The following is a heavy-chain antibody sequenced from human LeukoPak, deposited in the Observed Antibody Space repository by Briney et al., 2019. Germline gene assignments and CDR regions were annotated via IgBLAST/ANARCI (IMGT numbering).Heavy chain of an antibody. Sequence: GGSLRLSCAGSGFTFSLYSMHWVRQAPGKGLEWVSSISDSGSDIYYRDSVKGRFTISRDDAKNSLYLQMNSLRAEDTAVYYCARDGKAVAVAFDIWGQGTMVTVSS. J-gene: IGHJ3*02. V-gene: IGHV3-21*01. D-gene: IGHD6-19*01. CDR3: ARDGKAVAVAFDI. CDR2: ISDSGSDI. CDR1: GFTFSLYS.